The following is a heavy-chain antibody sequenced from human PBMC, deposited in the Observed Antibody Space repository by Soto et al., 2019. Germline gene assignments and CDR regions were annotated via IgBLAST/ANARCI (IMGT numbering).Heavy chain of an antibody. CDR2: IYSGGST. J-gene: IGHJ3*02. Sequence: GGSLRLSCAASGFTVSSNYMSWVRQAPGKGLEWVEVIYSGGSTYYADSVKCRFTISRDNSKNTLYLQMNGLRAENTAVYYCARFAQCLRGHDAFNIWGQGTRGTVSS. CDR1: GFTVSSNY. V-gene: IGHV3-53*01. D-gene: IGHD3-10*02. CDR3: ARFAQCLRGHDAFNI.